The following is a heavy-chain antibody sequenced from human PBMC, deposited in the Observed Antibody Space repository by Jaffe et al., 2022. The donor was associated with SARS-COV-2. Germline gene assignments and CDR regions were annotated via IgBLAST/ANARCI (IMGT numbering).Heavy chain of an antibody. V-gene: IGHV3-53*01. D-gene: IGHD2-21*01. CDR3: ARLSYSDY. CDR2: IYGGGTT. CDR1: GFTVSSNY. J-gene: IGHJ4*02. Sequence: EVQLVESGGDLVQPGGSLRLSCAASGFTVSSNYMSWVRQAPGKGLEWVSVIYGGGTTYYADSVKGRFSISRDNSKNTVYLQMNSLRAEDTAVYFCARLSYSDYWGQGTLVTVSS.